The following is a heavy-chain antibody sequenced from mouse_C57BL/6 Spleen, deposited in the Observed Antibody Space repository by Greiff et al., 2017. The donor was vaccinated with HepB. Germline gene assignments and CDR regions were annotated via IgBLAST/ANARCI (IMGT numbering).Heavy chain of an antibody. J-gene: IGHJ2*01. CDR1: GYAFSSYW. V-gene: IGHV1-80*01. Sequence: VQLQQSGASVKISCKASGYAFSSYWMNWVKQRPGKGLEWIGQIYPGDGDTNYNGKFKGKATLTADKSSSTAYMQLSSLTSEDSAVYFCARDLTTWGFDYWGQGTTLTVSS. D-gene: IGHD2-1*01. CDR2: IYPGDGDT. CDR3: ARDLTTWGFDY.